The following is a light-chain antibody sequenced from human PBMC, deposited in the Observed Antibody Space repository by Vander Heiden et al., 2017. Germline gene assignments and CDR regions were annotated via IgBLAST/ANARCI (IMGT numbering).Light chain of an antibody. CDR2: AAS. CDR1: QTINNY. Sequence: DIKMTQSPSSLSASVGDRVTITCRASQTINNYLNWYQQKPVIAPKLLIRAASGLVVAVPLTFTRSGSGTDFTLTISSLQPEHFATYYCLRSVTTRPTSGHGTR. CDR3: LRSVTTRPT. J-gene: IGKJ5*01. V-gene: IGKV1-39*01.